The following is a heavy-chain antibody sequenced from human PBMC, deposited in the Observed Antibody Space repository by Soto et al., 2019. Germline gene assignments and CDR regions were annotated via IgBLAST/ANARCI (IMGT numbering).Heavy chain of an antibody. CDR1: GFSLSASGVA. Sequence: QITLKESGPTLVKPTQTLTLTCSFSGFSLSASGVAVGWIRQPPGKALEWLGIIYWDDTKRYSPSLASRVTTTKDRSKNQVVLTMTDMNPVDTARYDSAHRVKRGVIRFDYWGQGTVVTVSS. V-gene: IGHV2-5*02. CDR3: AHRVKRGVIRFDY. D-gene: IGHD3-10*01. J-gene: IGHJ4*02. CDR2: IYWDDTK.